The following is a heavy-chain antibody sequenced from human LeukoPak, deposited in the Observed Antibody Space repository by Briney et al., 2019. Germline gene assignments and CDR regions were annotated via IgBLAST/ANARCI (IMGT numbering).Heavy chain of an antibody. Sequence: PSETLSLTCAVYGGSFSGYYWSWIRQPPGKGLEWIGEINHSGSTNYNPSLKSRVTISVDTSKNQFSLKLSSVTAADTAVYYCAAWYYDFWSGYYSGFDYWGQGTLVTVSS. V-gene: IGHV4-34*01. J-gene: IGHJ4*02. CDR3: AAWYYDFWSGYYSGFDY. CDR1: GGSFSGYY. D-gene: IGHD3-3*01. CDR2: INHSGST.